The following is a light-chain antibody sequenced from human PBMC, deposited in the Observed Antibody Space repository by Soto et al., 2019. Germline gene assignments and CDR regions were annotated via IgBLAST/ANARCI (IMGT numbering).Light chain of an antibody. CDR1: SSDVGGYNY. J-gene: IGLJ2*01. V-gene: IGLV2-14*01. CDR3: SSYASSSSVVFGGSVV. Sequence: QSALTQPASVSGSPGQSITISCTGSSSDVGGYNYVSWYQHHPGKAPKLMIYEVNNRPSGVSNRFSGSKSDNTASLTISGLQAEDEADYYCSSYASSSSVVFGGSVVFGGGTKLTVL. CDR2: EVN.